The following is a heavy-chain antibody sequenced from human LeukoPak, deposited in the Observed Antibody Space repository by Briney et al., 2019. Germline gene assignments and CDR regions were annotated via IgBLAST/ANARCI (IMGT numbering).Heavy chain of an antibody. CDR1: GGSISSYY. D-gene: IGHD3-10*01. Sequence: SETLSLTCTVSGGSISSYYWSWIRQPPGKGLEWIGYIYYSGSTNYNPSLKSRVSISVDRPKNQFSLKLSSVTAADTAVYYCARDRRLSHMVRGVIPRTTVVRDYFDYWGQGTLVTVSS. CDR3: ARDRRLSHMVRGVIPRTTVVRDYFDY. V-gene: IGHV4-59*12. J-gene: IGHJ4*02. CDR2: IYYSGST.